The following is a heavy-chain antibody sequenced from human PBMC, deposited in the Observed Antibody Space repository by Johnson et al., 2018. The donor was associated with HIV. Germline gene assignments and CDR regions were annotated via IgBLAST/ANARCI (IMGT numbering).Heavy chain of an antibody. CDR3: ARDRRYYDSSGYYHDAFDI. Sequence: VQLVESGGGLVQPGGSLRLSCAASGFTVNSNYINWVRQAPGKGLECVSGIYSGGRTYYADSVKGRFTISRDNSKNTRYLQMNSLRAEDTAVYFCARDRRYYDSSGYYHDAFDIWGQGTMVTVSS. J-gene: IGHJ3*02. CDR1: GFTVNSNY. D-gene: IGHD3-22*01. CDR2: IYSGGRT. V-gene: IGHV3-66*01.